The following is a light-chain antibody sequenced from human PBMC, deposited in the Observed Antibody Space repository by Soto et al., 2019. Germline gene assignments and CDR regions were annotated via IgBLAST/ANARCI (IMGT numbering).Light chain of an antibody. CDR3: CSYAGSYTLTVV. CDR1: SSDVGGYNY. J-gene: IGLJ2*01. V-gene: IGLV2-11*01. CDR2: DVS. Sequence: QSVLTQPRSVSGSPGQSVTISCTGTSSDVGGYNYVSWYQQHPGKAPKLMIYDVSKRPSGVPDRFSGSKSGNTASLTISGLHAEDEADYYCCSYAGSYTLTVVFGGGTMLTVL.